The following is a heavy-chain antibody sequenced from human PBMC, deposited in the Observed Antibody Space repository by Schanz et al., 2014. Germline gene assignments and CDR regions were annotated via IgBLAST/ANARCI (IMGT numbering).Heavy chain of an antibody. CDR3: ARGRVLES. D-gene: IGHD1-1*01. V-gene: IGHV3-30*03. J-gene: IGHJ5*02. CDR1: GFTFSTHA. Sequence: MQLLESGGGLIQPGGSLRLSCAASGFTFSTHAMSWVRQAPGKGLEWVGVISYDGSKKSYADSVKGRFTISRDNSKNTLYLQMNSLRPEDTAVYYCARGRVLESWGQGTLVTVSS. CDR2: ISYDGSKK.